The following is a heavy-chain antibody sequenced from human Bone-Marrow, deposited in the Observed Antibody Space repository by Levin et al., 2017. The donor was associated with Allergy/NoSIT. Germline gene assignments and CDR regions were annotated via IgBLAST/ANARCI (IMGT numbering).Heavy chain of an antibody. CDR2: ISASGGVS. V-gene: IGHV3-23*01. J-gene: IGHJ6*02. D-gene: IGHD2-15*01. Sequence: GESLKISCTPSGFTFSNYAMSWVRQTPGKGLEWVSVISASGGVSYYADSVKGRLTISRDNSKNTLFLQMNSLTVDDTALYYCASRLVASTIGMDVWGQGTTVTVSS. CDR1: GFTFSNYA. CDR3: ASRLVASTIGMDV.